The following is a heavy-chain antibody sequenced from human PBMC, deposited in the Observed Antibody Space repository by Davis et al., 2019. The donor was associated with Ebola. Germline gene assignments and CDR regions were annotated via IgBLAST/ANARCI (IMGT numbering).Heavy chain of an antibody. Sequence: GESLKISCKASGYSFETHWIGWVRQMPGKGLEWMTHFHPGTSDIRYSPSFQGQVTISVDRSITTAYLQWSSLNASDTAMYYCARHPRDMGPHKYCTSTSCSVGDWFDPWGQGTLVTVSS. D-gene: IGHD2-2*01. V-gene: IGHV5-51*01. CDR1: GYSFETHW. CDR3: ARHPRDMGPHKYCTSTSCSVGDWFDP. CDR2: FHPGTSDI. J-gene: IGHJ5*02.